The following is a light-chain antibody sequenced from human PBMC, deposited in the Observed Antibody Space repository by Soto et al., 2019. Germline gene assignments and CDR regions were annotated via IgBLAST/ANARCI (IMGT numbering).Light chain of an antibody. CDR3: QQYNSYRT. Sequence: DIQMSQSPSSLSASVGDRVTITCQASQNINNYLNWYQQKPGRAPKLLIYDASSLESGVPSRFSGSGSGTEFTLTISSLQPDDFATYYCQQYNSYRTFGQGTKVDIK. J-gene: IGKJ1*01. CDR1: QNINNY. V-gene: IGKV1-16*01. CDR2: DAS.